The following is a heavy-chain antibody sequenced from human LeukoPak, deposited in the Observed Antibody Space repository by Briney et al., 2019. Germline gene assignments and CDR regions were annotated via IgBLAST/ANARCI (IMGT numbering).Heavy chain of an antibody. V-gene: IGHV4-30-4*01. CDR2: IYNSGSTHYSGST. Sequence: SETLSLTCTVSGGSISSGDYYWSWIRQPPGKGLECIGYIYNSGSTHYSGSTYYNPSLKSRVTISVDTSKNQFSLKLSSVTAADTAVYYCARVLPYYYSSGYFDYWGQGTLVTVSS. D-gene: IGHD3-22*01. CDR1: GGSISSGDYY. J-gene: IGHJ4*02. CDR3: ARVLPYYYSSGYFDY.